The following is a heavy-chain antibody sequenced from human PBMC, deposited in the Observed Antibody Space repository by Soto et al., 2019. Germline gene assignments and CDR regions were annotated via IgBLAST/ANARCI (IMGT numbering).Heavy chain of an antibody. D-gene: IGHD6-13*01. Sequence: QVQLQQWGAGLLKPSETLSLTCAVYGGSFSGYYWSWIRQPPGKGLEWIGEINHSGSTNYNPSLKSRVTISVDTSKNQFSLKLSSVTAADTAVYYCARAKKSYSSSWSTLIKDWGQGTLVTVSS. CDR3: ARAKKSYSSSWSTLIKD. CDR1: GGSFSGYY. V-gene: IGHV4-34*01. J-gene: IGHJ4*02. CDR2: INHSGST.